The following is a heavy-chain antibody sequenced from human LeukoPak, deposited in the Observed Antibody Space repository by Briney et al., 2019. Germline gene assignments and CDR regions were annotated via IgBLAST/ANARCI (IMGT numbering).Heavy chain of an antibody. CDR1: GASISGSGYY. D-gene: IGHD6-19*01. J-gene: IGHJ4*02. CDR2: IYYSGST. Sequence: PSETLSLTCAVSGASISGSGYYLGWIRQSPGKGLEWIGNIYYSGSTYYNPSLKSRVTISVDTSKNQFSLKLSSVTAADTAVYYCARDDLAVAGTAPFDYWGQGTLVTVSS. CDR3: ARDDLAVAGTAPFDY. V-gene: IGHV4-39*07.